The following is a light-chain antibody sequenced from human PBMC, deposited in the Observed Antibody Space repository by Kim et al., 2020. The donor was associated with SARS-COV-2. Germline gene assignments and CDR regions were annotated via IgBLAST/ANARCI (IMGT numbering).Light chain of an antibody. J-gene: IGKJ4*01. CDR2: GAS. Sequence: VSPGERATLSCRASQRVSTKLAWYQQKPGQAPRLLIYGASTRATGIPARFSGSGSGTEFTLTISSLQPEDFAVYYCQQYNNWPLTFGGGTKVDIK. CDR1: QRVSTK. CDR3: QQYNNWPLT. V-gene: IGKV3-15*01.